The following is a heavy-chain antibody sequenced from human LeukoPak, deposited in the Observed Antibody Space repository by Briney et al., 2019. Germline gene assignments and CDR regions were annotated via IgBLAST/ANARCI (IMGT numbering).Heavy chain of an antibody. V-gene: IGHV1-2*02. J-gene: IGHJ5*02. D-gene: IGHD2-2*01. CDR2: INPNSGGT. CDR1: GYTFTSYY. Sequence: ASVKVSCKASGYTFTSYYMHWVRQAPGQGLEWMGIINPNSGGTNYAQKFQGRVTMTRDTSISTAYMELSRLRSDDTAVYYCARADQLLLPIWFDPWGQGTLVTVSS. CDR3: ARADQLLLPIWFDP.